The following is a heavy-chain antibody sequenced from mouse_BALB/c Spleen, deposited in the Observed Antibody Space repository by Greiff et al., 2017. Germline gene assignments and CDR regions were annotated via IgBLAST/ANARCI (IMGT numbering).Heavy chain of an antibody. Sequence: QVQLKESGPGLVAPSQSLSTTCTVSGFSLTGYGVNWVRQPPGKGLEWLGMIWGDGSTDYNSALKSRLSISKDNSKSQVFLKMNSLQTDDTARYYCAREGGYDAMDYWGQGTSVTVSS. CDR2: IWGDGST. V-gene: IGHV2-6-7*01. CDR3: AREGGYDAMDY. J-gene: IGHJ4*01. CDR1: GFSLTGYG.